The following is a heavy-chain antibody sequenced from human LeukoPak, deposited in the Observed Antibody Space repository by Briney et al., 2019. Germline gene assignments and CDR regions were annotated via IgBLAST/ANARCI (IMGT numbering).Heavy chain of an antibody. CDR2: IFPSGGEI. Sequence: PGGSLRLSCAASGFTFSTFAMIWVRQPPGKGLEWVSSIFPSGGEIHYADSVRGRFTISRDNSKNTLYLQMNSLRAEDTAVYYCAKGGEQVTWNFQNWGQGTLVTVSS. V-gene: IGHV3-23*01. CDR1: GFTFSTFA. D-gene: IGHD1/OR15-1a*01. CDR3: AKGGEQVTWNFQN. J-gene: IGHJ1*01.